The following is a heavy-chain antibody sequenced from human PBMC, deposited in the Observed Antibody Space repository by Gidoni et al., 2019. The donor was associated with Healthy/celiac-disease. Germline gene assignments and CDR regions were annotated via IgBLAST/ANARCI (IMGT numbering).Heavy chain of an antibody. CDR2: ISSSSSTI. CDR3: ARDLTGGDHDAFDI. CDR1: GFPFSSYS. J-gene: IGHJ3*02. Sequence: EVQLVASGGGLVQPGGSLRLSCAASGFPFSSYSMNWVRQAPGKGLEWVSYISSSSSTIYYADSVKGRFTISRDNAKNSLYLQMNSLRDEDTAVYYCARDLTGGDHDAFDIWGQGTMVTVSS. D-gene: IGHD7-27*01. V-gene: IGHV3-48*02.